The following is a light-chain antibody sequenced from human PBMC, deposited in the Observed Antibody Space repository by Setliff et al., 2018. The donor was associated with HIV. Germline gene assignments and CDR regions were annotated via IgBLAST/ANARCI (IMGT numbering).Light chain of an antibody. CDR2: EVV. Sequence: QSVLTQPASVSGSPGQSITISCTGSSDDVGKYNLVSWYQQHPGKAPKLIIFEVVQRPSGVSSRFSGSKSGDTASLTISGLQAEDEADYFCCSYAGDVNYVLFGGGTK. V-gene: IGLV2-23*02. CDR1: SDDVGKYNL. J-gene: IGLJ2*01. CDR3: CSYAGDVNYVL.